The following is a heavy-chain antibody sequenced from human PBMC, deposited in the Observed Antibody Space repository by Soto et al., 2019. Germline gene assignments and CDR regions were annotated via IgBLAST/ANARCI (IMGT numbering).Heavy chain of an antibody. D-gene: IGHD6-19*01. Sequence: EVQVVESGGGLVKPGGSLRLSCAASGFTFSTYDMNWVRQAPGKGLEWVSSISSSSNYIYYVDSVKGRFTISRDNXKXXLSLQMTSLRAADTAVYYCTGDTSGHYHSYYGMAVWGPGTTVTVSS. CDR3: TGDTSGHYHSYYGMAV. J-gene: IGHJ6*02. CDR1: GFTFSTYD. V-gene: IGHV3-21*01. CDR2: ISSSSNYI.